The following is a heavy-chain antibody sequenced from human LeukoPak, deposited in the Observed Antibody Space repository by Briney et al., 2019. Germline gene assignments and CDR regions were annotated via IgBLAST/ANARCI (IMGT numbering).Heavy chain of an antibody. CDR2: IIPIFGTA. J-gene: IGHJ4*02. D-gene: IGHD2-2*01. CDR3: ARAAGGCSSTSCRYYFDY. Sequence: ASVKVSCKASGGTFSSYAISWVRQAPGQGLEWMGGIIPIFGTANYAQKFQGRVTITADESTSTAYMELSSLRSEDTAVYYCARAAGGCSSTSCRYYFDYWGQGTLVTVSP. V-gene: IGHV1-69*13. CDR1: GGTFSSYA.